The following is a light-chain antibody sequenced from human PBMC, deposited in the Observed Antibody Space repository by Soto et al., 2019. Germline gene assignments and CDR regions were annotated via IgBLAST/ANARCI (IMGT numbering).Light chain of an antibody. CDR2: GAS. Sequence: DIVLTQSPGTLSLSPGERATLSCRASQSVGSIYLAWYQQKPGQAPRLLIYGASNRATGIPDRFSGSGSGTDFTLTISRLEPEDFAVYYCQQYETSPRTFGQGTKVDIK. J-gene: IGKJ1*01. V-gene: IGKV3-20*01. CDR1: QSVGSIY. CDR3: QQYETSPRT.